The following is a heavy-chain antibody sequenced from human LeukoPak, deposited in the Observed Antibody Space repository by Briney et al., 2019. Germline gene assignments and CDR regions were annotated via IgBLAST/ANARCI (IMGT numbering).Heavy chain of an antibody. V-gene: IGHV3-30-3*01. CDR1: GFTFSSYA. CDR3: ARGQAYYYDSSGYYSDAFDI. Sequence: PGRSLRLSCAASGFTFSSYAMHWVRQAPGKGLEWGAVISYDGSNKYYADSVKGRFTISRDNSKNTLYLQMNSLRAEDTAVYYCARGQAYYYDSSGYYSDAFDIWGQGTMVTVSS. J-gene: IGHJ3*02. CDR2: ISYDGSNK. D-gene: IGHD3-22*01.